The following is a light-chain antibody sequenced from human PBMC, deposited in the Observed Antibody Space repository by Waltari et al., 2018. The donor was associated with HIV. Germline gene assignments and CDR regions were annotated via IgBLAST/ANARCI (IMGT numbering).Light chain of an antibody. CDR2: RDN. J-gene: IGLJ2*01. V-gene: IGLV10-54*04. CDR1: SNNVGNQG. Sequence: QAGLTQPPSVSKGMRQTATLTCTGNSNNVGNQGAAWLQQHQGHPPKLLSYRDNKRPSVISGRFSAARSGNAASLTITGGQPEDEADYFCATWDISLSAVVFGGGTPLTVL. CDR3: ATWDISLSAVV.